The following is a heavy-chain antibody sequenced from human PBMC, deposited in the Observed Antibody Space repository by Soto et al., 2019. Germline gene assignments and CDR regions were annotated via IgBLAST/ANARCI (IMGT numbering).Heavy chain of an antibody. D-gene: IGHD3-10*01. CDR1: GYRFANYW. CDR2: IYPGDSDT. Sequence: LGESLKISCKGSGYRFANYWIGRVRQRPGKGLEWMGMIYPGDSDTRYSPSFQGQVTISADESISTAYLQWSSLKASDTALYYCTRRNYKVNYGLVGFDIWGQGTMVTVSS. CDR3: TRRNYKVNYGLVGFDI. J-gene: IGHJ3*02. V-gene: IGHV5-51*01.